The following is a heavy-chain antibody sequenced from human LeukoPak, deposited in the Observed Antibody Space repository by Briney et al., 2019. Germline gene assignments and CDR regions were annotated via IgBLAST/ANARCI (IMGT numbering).Heavy chain of an antibody. CDR2: IFPSGGEI. Sequence: PGGSLRLSCAASGFTFSTFAMIWVRQPPGKGLEWVSSIFPSGGEIHYADSVRGRFTISRDNSKNSLYLQMNSLRAEDTALYYCARGIDDGDNWFDPWGQGTLVTVSS. CDR1: GFTFSTFA. V-gene: IGHV3-23*01. D-gene: IGHD1-1*01. J-gene: IGHJ5*02. CDR3: ARGIDDGDNWFDP.